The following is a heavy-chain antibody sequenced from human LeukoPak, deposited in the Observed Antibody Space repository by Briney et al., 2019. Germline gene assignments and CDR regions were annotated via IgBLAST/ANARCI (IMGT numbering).Heavy chain of an antibody. CDR1: GGSVSSCSYY. CDR2: ISYSGST. V-gene: IGHV4-61*01. CDR3: ARRGSGGRSFDI. D-gene: IGHD2-15*01. Sequence: SETLSLTCTVSGGSVSSCSYYWTWIRQPPGKGLEWIGYISYSGSTNYNPSLKSRVTISVDTSKNQFSLNLSSVTAADTAVYYCARRGSGGRSFDIWGQGTMVTVS. J-gene: IGHJ3*02.